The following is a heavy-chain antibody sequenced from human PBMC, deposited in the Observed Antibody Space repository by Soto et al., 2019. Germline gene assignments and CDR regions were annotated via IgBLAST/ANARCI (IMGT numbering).Heavy chain of an antibody. V-gene: IGHV5-51*01. Sequence: GESLKISCKGSGYSFTSYWIGWVRQMPGKGLEWMGIIYPGDSDTRYSPSFQGQVTISADKSISTAYLQWSSLKASDTAMYYCARQEDPEGSDWRWLPYYLDYWGQGTLVTVSS. J-gene: IGHJ4*02. CDR1: GYSFTSYW. CDR2: IYPGDSDT. D-gene: IGHD5-12*01. CDR3: ARQEDPEGSDWRWLPYYLDY.